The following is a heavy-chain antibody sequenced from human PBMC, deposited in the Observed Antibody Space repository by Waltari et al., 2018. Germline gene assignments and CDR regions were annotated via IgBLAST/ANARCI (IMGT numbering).Heavy chain of an antibody. CDR2: ISYSGST. Sequence: QLQLQESGPGLVKPSETLSLTCTVSGCSISSSSYYWGWIRQPPGKGLEWIGSISYSGSTYDNPALKSRVTISVDTSKNQFSLKLSSVTAADTAVYYCARERITIFGVADYFDYWGQGTLVTVSS. CDR1: GCSISSSSYY. V-gene: IGHV4-39*07. D-gene: IGHD3-3*01. CDR3: ARERITIFGVADYFDY. J-gene: IGHJ4*02.